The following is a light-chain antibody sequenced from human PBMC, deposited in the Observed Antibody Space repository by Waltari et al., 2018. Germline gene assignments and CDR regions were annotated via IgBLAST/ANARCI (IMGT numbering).Light chain of an antibody. CDR2: GAS. J-gene: IGKJ2*01. CDR3: QQTFSTPPQMYT. CDR1: QNIDNY. V-gene: IGKV1-39*01. Sequence: DIQLPQSPSSLSSSVEDRVTIISRSRQNIDNYLIWYQQKAGKAPHMLIYGASNVQGGVSSRFSGSGSGTEFTLSISHLQPEDFATYYCQQTFSTPPQMYTFGQGTKLDIK.